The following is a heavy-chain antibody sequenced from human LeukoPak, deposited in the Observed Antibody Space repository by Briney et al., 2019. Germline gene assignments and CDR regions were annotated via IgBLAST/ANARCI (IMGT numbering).Heavy chain of an antibody. V-gene: IGHV3-21*01. CDR3: ERVAPQYYDFWSGPSYYYYMDV. CDR2: ISSSSSYI. J-gene: IGHJ6*03. D-gene: IGHD3-3*01. CDR1: GFTFSSYS. Sequence: PRGSLRLSCAASGFTFSSYSMNWVRQAPGKGLEWVTSISSSSSYIYYADSVKGRFTISRDNAKNSLYLQMNRLRAVDTAVYYCERVAPQYYDFWSGPSYYYYMDVWGKGTAVTVSS.